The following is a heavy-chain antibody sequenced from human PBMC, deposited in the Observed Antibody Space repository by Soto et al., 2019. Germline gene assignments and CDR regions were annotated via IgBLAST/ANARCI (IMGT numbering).Heavy chain of an antibody. CDR1: GFTFSSYG. CDR2: IWYDGSNK. Sequence: GGSLRLSCAASGFTFSSYGMHCVRQAPGKGLEWVAVIWYDGSNKYYADSVKGRFTISRDNSKNTLYLQMNSLRAEDTAVYYCARVWGYGWYFDLWGRGTLVTVSS. J-gene: IGHJ2*01. V-gene: IGHV3-33*01. CDR3: ARVWGYGWYFDL. D-gene: IGHD3-16*01.